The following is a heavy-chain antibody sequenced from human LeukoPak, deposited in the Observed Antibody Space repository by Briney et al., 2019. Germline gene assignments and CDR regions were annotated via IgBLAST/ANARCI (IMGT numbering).Heavy chain of an antibody. CDR2: INPNSGGT. CDR1: GYTFTGYY. V-gene: IGHV1-2*06. D-gene: IGHD3-22*01. J-gene: IGHJ4*02. Sequence: ASVTVSCTASGYTFTGYYMHWVRQAPGQGLEWMGRINPNSGGTNYAQKFQGRVTMTRDTSISTAYMELSRLRSDDTAVYYCARGSSGYSGIDYWGQGTLVTVSS. CDR3: ARGSSGYSGIDY.